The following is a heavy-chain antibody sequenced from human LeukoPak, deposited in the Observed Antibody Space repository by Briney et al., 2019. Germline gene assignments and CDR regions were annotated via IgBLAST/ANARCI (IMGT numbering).Heavy chain of an antibody. CDR2: ISAYNGNT. V-gene: IGHV1-18*04. J-gene: IGHJ6*04. CDR1: GYTFTSYG. D-gene: IGHD5-12*01. CDR3: ARGTPVVVPTIGYYYYGMDV. Sequence: ASVKVSCKASGYTFTSYGISWVRQAPGQGLEWMGWISAYNGNTNYAQKLQGRVTMTTDTSTSTAYMELRSLRSDDTAVYYCARGTPVVVPTIGYYYYGMDVWGKGTTVTVSS.